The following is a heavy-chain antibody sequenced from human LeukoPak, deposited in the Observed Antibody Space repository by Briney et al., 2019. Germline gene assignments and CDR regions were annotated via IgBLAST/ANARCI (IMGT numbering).Heavy chain of an antibody. CDR2: IYTTGTP. V-gene: IGHV4-59*10. D-gene: IGHD3-10*01. Sequence: PSETLSLTCGVSGGSINSYYWGWVRQPAGKGLEWIGRIYTTGTPNYSPSLKSRLPMPLDPSQKHFSLKFRSVNAADPAGYYFGGQEYTAIYYFVDYWSQGTLVTVSP. CDR3: GGQEYTAIYYFVDY. CDR1: GGSINSYY. J-gene: IGHJ4*02.